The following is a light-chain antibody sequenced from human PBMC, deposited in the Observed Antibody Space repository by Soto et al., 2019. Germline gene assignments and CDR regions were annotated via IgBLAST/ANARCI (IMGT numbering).Light chain of an antibody. J-gene: IGKJ5*01. Sequence: EIVLTQSPATLSLSPGERATFSCRASQSVSSDLVWYQQKPGQAPRLLIYDASNRATGIPARFSGSGSGTDFTLTISSLEPEDFAVYYCQQRHMWPITFGQGTRLEIK. CDR2: DAS. CDR3: QQRHMWPIT. CDR1: QSVSSD. V-gene: IGKV3-11*01.